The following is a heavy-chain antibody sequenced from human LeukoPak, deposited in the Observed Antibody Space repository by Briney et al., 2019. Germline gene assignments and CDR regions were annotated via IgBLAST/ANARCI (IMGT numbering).Heavy chain of an antibody. V-gene: IGHV4-39*07. Sequence: SETLSLTCTVSGGSISSSSYYWGWIRQPPGKGLEWIGSIYYSGSTYYNPSLKSRVTISVDTSKNQFSLKLSSVTAADTAVYYCAREDCSSTSCQGDYWGQGTPVTVSS. D-gene: IGHD2-2*01. CDR2: IYYSGST. CDR3: AREDCSSTSCQGDY. J-gene: IGHJ4*02. CDR1: GGSISSSSYY.